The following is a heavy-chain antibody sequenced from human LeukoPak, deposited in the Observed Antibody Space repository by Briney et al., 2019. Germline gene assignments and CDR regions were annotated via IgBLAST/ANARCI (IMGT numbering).Heavy chain of an antibody. CDR3: ARVWFGEADAFDI. CDR1: GFTFRSYG. D-gene: IGHD3-10*01. V-gene: IGHV3-33*01. Sequence: GRSLRLSCAASGFTFRSYGMHWVRQAPGKGLEWVAVIWYDGSNKYYADSVKGRFTISRDNSKNTLYLQMNSLRAEDTAVYYCARVWFGEADAFDIWGQGTMVTVSS. J-gene: IGHJ3*02. CDR2: IWYDGSNK.